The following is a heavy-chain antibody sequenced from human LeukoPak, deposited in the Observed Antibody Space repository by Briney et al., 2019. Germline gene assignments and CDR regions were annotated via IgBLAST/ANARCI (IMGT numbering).Heavy chain of an antibody. CDR3: ARDLTIFEVDTTGAFDI. CDR1: GGSISSGDYY. Sequence: PSQTLSLTCTVSGGSISSGDYYWSWIRQPPGKGLEWIGYIYYSGSTYYNPSLKSRVIISVDTSKNQFSLKLSSVTAADTAVYYCARDLTIFEVDTTGAFDIWGQGTMVTVSS. J-gene: IGHJ3*02. D-gene: IGHD3-3*01. V-gene: IGHV4-30-4*08. CDR2: IYYSGST.